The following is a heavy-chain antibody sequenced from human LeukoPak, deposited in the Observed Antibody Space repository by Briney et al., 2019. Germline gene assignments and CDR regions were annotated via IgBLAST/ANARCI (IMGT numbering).Heavy chain of an antibody. CDR2: IYTSGST. J-gene: IGHJ4*02. Sequence: SETLSLTCTVSGGSISSGRYYWSWIRQPAGKGLEWIGHIYTSGSTNYNPSLKSRVTMSVDTSKNQSSLKLSSVTAADTAVYYCARAQGYRGNFDYWGQGTLVTVSS. CDR3: ARAQGYRGNFDY. CDR1: GGSISSGRYY. V-gene: IGHV4-61*09. D-gene: IGHD4-23*01.